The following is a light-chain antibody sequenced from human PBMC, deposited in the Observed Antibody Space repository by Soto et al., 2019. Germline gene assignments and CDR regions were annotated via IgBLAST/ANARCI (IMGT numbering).Light chain of an antibody. CDR2: GTS. J-gene: IGKJ1*01. CDR1: QSVSSSY. CDR3: QQYNNWPKT. Sequence: DIVLTQSPVTLSLSPWGTATLSCRASQSVSSSYLAWYQQKPGQAPRLLIYGTSTRATGIPARFSGSGSGTEFTLTISSLQSEDFAVYYCQQYNNWPKTFGQGTKVDIK. V-gene: IGKV3-15*01.